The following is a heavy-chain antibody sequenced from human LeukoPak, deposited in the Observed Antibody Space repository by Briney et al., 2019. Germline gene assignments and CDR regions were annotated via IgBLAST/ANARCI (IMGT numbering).Heavy chain of an antibody. CDR2: IRYDGSNK. V-gene: IGHV3-30*02. J-gene: IGHJ4*02. CDR1: GFTFSSYG. D-gene: IGHD3-10*01. Sequence: GGSLRLSCAASGFTFSSYGMHWVRQAPGKGLEWVAFIRYDGSNKYYADSVKGRFTISRDNSKNTLYLQMNSLRAEDTAVYYWAKDHPQVRGVIDYWGQGTLVTVSS. CDR3: AKDHPQVRGVIDY.